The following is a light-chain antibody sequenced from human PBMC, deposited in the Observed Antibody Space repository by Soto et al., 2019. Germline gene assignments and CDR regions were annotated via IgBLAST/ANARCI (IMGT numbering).Light chain of an antibody. J-gene: IGLJ1*01. CDR2: DVS. CDR3: SSYTSSSTLYV. Sequence: LTQPASVSGSPGQSITIYCTGTSSDVGGYNYVSWYQQHPGKAPKLMIYDVSNRPSGVSNRFSGSKSGNTASLTISGLQAEDEADYYCSSYTSSSTLYVFGTGTKVTVL. V-gene: IGLV2-14*01. CDR1: SSDVGGYNY.